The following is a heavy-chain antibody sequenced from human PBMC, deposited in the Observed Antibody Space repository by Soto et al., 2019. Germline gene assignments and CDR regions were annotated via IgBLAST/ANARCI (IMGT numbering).Heavy chain of an antibody. J-gene: IGHJ5*02. D-gene: IGHD3-9*01. CDR2: IYYSGST. CDR3: ARVPDDILTGYYRNWFDP. V-gene: IGHV4-31*03. Sequence: PSETLSLTCTVSGGSISSGGYYWSWIRQHPGKGLEWIGYIYYSGSTYYNPSLKSRVTISVDTSKNQFSLKLSSVTAADTAVYYCARVPDDILTGYYRNWFDPWGQGTLVTVSS. CDR1: GGSISSGGYY.